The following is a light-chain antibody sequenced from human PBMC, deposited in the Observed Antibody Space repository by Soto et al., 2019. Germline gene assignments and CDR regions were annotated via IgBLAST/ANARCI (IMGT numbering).Light chain of an antibody. CDR2: GTS. V-gene: IGKV3-20*01. J-gene: IGKJ4*01. Sequence: EIVLTQSPGTLSLSLGERATLSCRASQSVSSSHLVWYQQKLGQAPRLLIYGTSSRATGIPDRFSGSGSGTDFTLTISRLEPEDFAVYYCQQYATSRLTFGGGTKVEIK. CDR1: QSVSSSH. CDR3: QQYATSRLT.